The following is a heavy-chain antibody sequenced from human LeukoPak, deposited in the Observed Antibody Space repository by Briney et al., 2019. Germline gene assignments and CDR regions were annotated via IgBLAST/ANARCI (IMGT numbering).Heavy chain of an antibody. J-gene: IGHJ5*02. D-gene: IGHD6-13*01. CDR1: GGTFSSYA. CDR3: ARGDSRSWDNWFDP. CDR2: IIPIFGTA. V-gene: IGHV1-69*05. Sequence: ASVKVSCKASGGTFSSYAISWVRQAPGQGLEGMGGIIPIFGTANYAQKFQGRVTITRDDSTSTAYMEMSSLRSEDTAVYYCARGDSRSWDNWFDPWGQGTLVTVSS.